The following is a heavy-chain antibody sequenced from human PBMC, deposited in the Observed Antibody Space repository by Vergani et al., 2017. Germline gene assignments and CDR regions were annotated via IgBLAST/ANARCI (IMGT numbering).Heavy chain of an antibody. CDR2: ISAYNGNT. D-gene: IGHD2-2*01. Sequence: QVQLVQSGAEVKKPGASVKVSCKASGYTFTSYGISWVRQAPGQGLEWMGWISAYNGNTNYAQKLQGRVTMTTATSTSTAYMELRSLRSDDTAVYYCARDPYDMVVVPAAIGGSWFDPWGQGTLVTVSS. CDR1: GYTFTSYG. CDR3: ARDPYDMVVVPAAIGGSWFDP. V-gene: IGHV1-18*01. J-gene: IGHJ5*02.